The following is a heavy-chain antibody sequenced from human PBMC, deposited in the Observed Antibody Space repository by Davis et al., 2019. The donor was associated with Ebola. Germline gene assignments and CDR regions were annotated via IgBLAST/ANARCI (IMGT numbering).Heavy chain of an antibody. J-gene: IGHJ5*02. CDR1: GFTFSSYG. CDR2: ISYDGSNK. CDR3: AKSYYDFWSGYGSGAPLFDP. Sequence: PGGSLRLSCAASGFTFSSYGMHWVRQAPGKGLEWVAVISYDGSNKYYADSVKGRFTISRDNSKNTLYLQMNSLRAEDTAVYYCAKSYYDFWSGYGSGAPLFDPWGQGTLVTVSS. V-gene: IGHV3-30*18. D-gene: IGHD3-3*01.